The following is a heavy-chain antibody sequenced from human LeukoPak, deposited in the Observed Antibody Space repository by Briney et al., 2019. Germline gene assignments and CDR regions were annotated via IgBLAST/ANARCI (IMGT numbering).Heavy chain of an antibody. CDR1: GFTFSNYS. Sequence: PGGSLRLSCAASGFTFSNYSMNWVRQAPGKGLEWVSGISGSGGSTYYADSVKGRFTISRDNSKNTLYLQMKSLRAEDTAVYYCAKKAGSGWFWFDPWGQGTLVTVSS. J-gene: IGHJ5*02. CDR2: ISGSGGST. D-gene: IGHD6-19*01. CDR3: AKKAGSGWFWFDP. V-gene: IGHV3-23*01.